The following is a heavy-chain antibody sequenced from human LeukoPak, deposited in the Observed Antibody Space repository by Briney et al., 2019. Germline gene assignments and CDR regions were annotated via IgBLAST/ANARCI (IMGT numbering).Heavy chain of an antibody. V-gene: IGHV3-48*03. D-gene: IGHD3-10*02. CDR2: ISSSGSTI. Sequence: GGSLRLSCAASGFTCSRCEMNWVRQAPGKGLEWVSYISSSGSTIYYADSMKGRFIISRDNAKNSLYLQMNSLRAEDTAVYYCAELGITMIGGVWGKGTTVTISS. CDR1: GFTCSRCE. J-gene: IGHJ6*04. CDR3: AELGITMIGGV.